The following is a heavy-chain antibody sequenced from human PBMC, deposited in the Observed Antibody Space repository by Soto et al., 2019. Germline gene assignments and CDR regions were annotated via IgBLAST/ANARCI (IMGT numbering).Heavy chain of an antibody. CDR1: GFSLSTSGMC. CDR2: IDWDDDK. D-gene: IGHD3-22*01. Sequence: SGPTLVNPTQTLTLTCTFSGFSLSTSGMCVSWIRQPPGKALEWLARIDWDDDKYYSTSLKTRLTISKDTSKNQVVLTMTNMDPVDTATYYCARMLPYDSSGYYFDYWGQGTLVTVSS. J-gene: IGHJ4*02. CDR3: ARMLPYDSSGYYFDY. V-gene: IGHV2-70*11.